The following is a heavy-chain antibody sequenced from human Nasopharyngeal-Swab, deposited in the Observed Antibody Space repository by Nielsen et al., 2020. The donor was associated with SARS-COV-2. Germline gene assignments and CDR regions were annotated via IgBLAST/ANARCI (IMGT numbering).Heavy chain of an antibody. CDR3: ARDPVYSVRRNEGTGGYFDY. CDR1: GFTFSSYG. CDR2: IWYDGSNK. D-gene: IGHD1-1*01. J-gene: IGHJ4*02. V-gene: IGHV3-33*01. Sequence: GESLKISCAASGFTFSSYGMHWVRQAPGKGLEWVAVIWYDGSNKYYTNSVKGRFTISRDNSKNTLYLQMNSLRAEDTAVYYCARDPVYSVRRNEGTGGYFDYWGQGTLVTSPQ.